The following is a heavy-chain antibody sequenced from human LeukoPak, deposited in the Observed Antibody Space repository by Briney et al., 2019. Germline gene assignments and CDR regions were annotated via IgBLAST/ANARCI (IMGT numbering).Heavy chain of an antibody. CDR1: GYTFTSYY. J-gene: IGHJ4*02. CDR3: AIGIVGATYDY. Sequence: ASVKVSCKASGYTFTSYYMHWVRQAPGQGLEWMGIINPSGGSTSYAQKFQGRVTMTRDTSTSTVYMELSSLRSGDTAVYYCAIGIVGATYDYWGQGTLVTVSS. CDR2: INPSGGST. D-gene: IGHD1-26*01. V-gene: IGHV1-46*01.